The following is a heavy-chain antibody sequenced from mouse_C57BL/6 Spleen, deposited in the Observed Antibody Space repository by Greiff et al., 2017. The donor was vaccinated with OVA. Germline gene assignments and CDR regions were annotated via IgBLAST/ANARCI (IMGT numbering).Heavy chain of an antibody. Sequence: QVQLQQPGAELVKPGASVKLSCKASGYTFTSYWMPWVKQRPGRGLAWIGRIDPNSGGTNYNEKFKSKATLTVDKPSSTAYMQLSSLTSEDAAVDDCARESSNNGYGDEWGQGTTLTVSS. J-gene: IGHJ2*01. CDR1: GYTFTSYW. D-gene: IGHD1-2*01. V-gene: IGHV1-72*01. CDR3: ARESSNNGYGDE. CDR2: IDPNSGGT.